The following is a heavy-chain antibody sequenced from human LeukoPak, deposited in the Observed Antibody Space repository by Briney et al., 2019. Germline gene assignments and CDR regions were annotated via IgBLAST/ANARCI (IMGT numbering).Heavy chain of an antibody. J-gene: IGHJ3*01. CDR2: INPNSGVT. Sequence: ASVKVSCKASGYTFTGYYMHWVRQAPGQGLEWMGWINPNSGVTHYAQKFQGRVTMTSDTSISTAYMELSRLRSDDTAVYYCARDVRRWISDAFDLWGQGTRVTVSS. CDR3: ARDVRRWISDAFDL. CDR1: GYTFTGYY. D-gene: IGHD5-24*01. V-gene: IGHV1-2*02.